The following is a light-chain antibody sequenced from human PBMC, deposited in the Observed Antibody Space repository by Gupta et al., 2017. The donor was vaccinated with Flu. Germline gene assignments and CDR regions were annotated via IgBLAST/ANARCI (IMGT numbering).Light chain of an antibody. CDR3: HQSYSPP. CDR1: QSISSY. J-gene: IGKJ5*01. V-gene: IGKV1-39*01. CDR2: AAS. Sequence: DIQMTQSPSSLSASVGDRVTITCRASQSISSYLNWYQQKPGKAPKLLIYAASSLQSGVPSRFSGSGSGTDFTLTSIRLQTEDFATYVWHQSYSPPFGQGTXMEIK.